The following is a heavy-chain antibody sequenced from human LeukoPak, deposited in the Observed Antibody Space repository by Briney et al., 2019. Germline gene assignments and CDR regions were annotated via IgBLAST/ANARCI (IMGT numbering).Heavy chain of an antibody. CDR2: LYSGDTT. CDR1: GFTVTSTY. Sequence: GGSLRLSCAASGFTVTSTYMSWVRQAPGKGLEWVSALYSGDTTYYANSVKGRFTISRDNSKNMLYLQMNSLRAEDTAVYYCARRLLTGYYEFWGQGTLVTVS. V-gene: IGHV3-66*01. J-gene: IGHJ4*02. D-gene: IGHD3-9*01. CDR3: ARRLLTGYYEF.